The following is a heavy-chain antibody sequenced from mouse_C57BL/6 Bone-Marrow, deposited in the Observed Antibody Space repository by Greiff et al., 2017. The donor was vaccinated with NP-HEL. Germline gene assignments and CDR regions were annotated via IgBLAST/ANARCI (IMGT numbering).Heavy chain of an antibody. CDR3: TPLITTVVARYFDV. CDR2: IDPENGDT. J-gene: IGHJ1*03. D-gene: IGHD1-1*01. V-gene: IGHV14-4*01. CDR1: GFNIKDDY. Sequence: VQLQQSGAELVRPGASVKLSCTASGFNIKDDYMHWVKQRPEQGLEWIGWIDPENGDTEYASKFQGKATITAYTSSNTAYLQLSSLTSEDTAVYYCTPLITTVVARYFDVWGTGTTVTVSS.